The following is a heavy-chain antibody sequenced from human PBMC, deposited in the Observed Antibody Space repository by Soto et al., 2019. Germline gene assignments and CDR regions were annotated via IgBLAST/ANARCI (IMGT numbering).Heavy chain of an antibody. Sequence: EVQLLESGGGLEQPGGSLRLSCAASRFTFSSYAMRWVRQAPGKGLEWVSTISGPGGYTHYADSVKGRFTISRDNSRNTLYLQMSSLRADDTATYYCAKDSGTFCGGDCYSDYWGQGTLVTVSS. J-gene: IGHJ4*02. CDR2: ISGPGGYT. CDR1: RFTFSSYA. CDR3: AKDSGTFCGGDCYSDY. V-gene: IGHV3-23*01. D-gene: IGHD2-21*02.